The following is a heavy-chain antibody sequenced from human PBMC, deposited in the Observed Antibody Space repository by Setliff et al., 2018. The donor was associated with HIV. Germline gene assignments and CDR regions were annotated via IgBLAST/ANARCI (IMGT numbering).Heavy chain of an antibody. CDR2: VYFLGNT. CDR3: ARAPANYHDSSGFYFGGDFYFDF. Sequence: PSETLSLTCTVSGASILSSGGFFWGWIRQPPGRGLEWLGTVYFLGNTYLNPSLKSRVAVSVDTSKNHFSLRVTSVTAADTAVYYCARAPANYHDSSGFYFGGDFYFDFWGQGTLVTVSS. CDR1: GASILSSGGFF. D-gene: IGHD3-22*01. J-gene: IGHJ4*02. V-gene: IGHV4-39*02.